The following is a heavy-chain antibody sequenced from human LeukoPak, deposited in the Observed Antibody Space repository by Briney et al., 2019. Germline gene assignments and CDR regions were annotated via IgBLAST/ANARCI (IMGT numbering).Heavy chain of an antibody. CDR3: ARDVYGGGYSYGYDY. CDR2: ISAYNGNT. J-gene: IGHJ4*02. Sequence: ASVKVSCKASGYTFTSYGISWVRQAPGQGLEWMGWISAYNGNTKYSQEFQGRVTITRDTSASTAYMELSSLRSEDMAVYYCARDVYGGGYSYGYDYWGQGTLVTVSS. V-gene: IGHV1-18*03. D-gene: IGHD5-18*01. CDR1: GYTFTSYG.